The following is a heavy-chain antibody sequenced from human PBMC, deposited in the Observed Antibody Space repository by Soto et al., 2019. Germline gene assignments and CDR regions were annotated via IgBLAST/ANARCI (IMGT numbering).Heavy chain of an antibody. J-gene: IGHJ4*02. V-gene: IGHV1-18*01. CDR2: ISAYNGNT. Sequence: ASVKVSCKASGYTFTSYGISWVRLAPGQGLEWMGWISAYNGNTNYAQKLQGRVTMTTDTSTSTAYMELRSLRSDDTAVYYCARDRRGYSYGSTYFDYSGQGTLVTVSS. CDR3: ARDRRGYSYGSTYFDY. CDR1: GYTFTSYG. D-gene: IGHD5-18*01.